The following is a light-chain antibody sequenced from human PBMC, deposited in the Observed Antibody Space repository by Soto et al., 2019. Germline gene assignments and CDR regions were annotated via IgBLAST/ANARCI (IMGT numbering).Light chain of an antibody. CDR1: SSNIGSSP. Sequence: QSVLTQSPSTSGTPGQRVTISCSGSSSNIGSSPVTWYQQLPGTAPKLLIYSNDQRPSGVPDRFSGSKSGTSASLAISGLQSEDEADYYCAAWDDSLNGPLFGGGTKVTVL. J-gene: IGLJ2*01. CDR2: SND. V-gene: IGLV1-44*01. CDR3: AAWDDSLNGPL.